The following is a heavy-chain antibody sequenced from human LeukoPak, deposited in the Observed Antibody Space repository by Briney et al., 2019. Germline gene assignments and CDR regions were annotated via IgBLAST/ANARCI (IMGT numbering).Heavy chain of an antibody. D-gene: IGHD3-9*01. Sequence: SVKVSCKASGGTFSSYAISWVRQAPGQGLEWMGGIIPIFGTANYAQKFQGRVTITADESTSTAYMELSSLRSEDTAVYYCASPDTLIGYNVAFDIWGQGTMVTVSS. J-gene: IGHJ3*02. CDR2: IIPIFGTA. V-gene: IGHV1-69*13. CDR1: GGTFSSYA. CDR3: ASPDTLIGYNVAFDI.